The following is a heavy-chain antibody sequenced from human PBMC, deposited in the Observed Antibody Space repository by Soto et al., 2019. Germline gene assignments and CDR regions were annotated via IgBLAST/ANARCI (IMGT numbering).Heavy chain of an antibody. Sequence: ASVKVSCKASGYTFTSYGISWVRQAPGQGLEWMGLISAYNGNTNYAQKLQGRVTMTTDTSTSTAFMELRSLRSDDTAVYYFARAPLTLYDFWSGYFQTFDYWGQGTLVTVSS. D-gene: IGHD3-3*01. CDR1: GYTFTSYG. CDR2: ISAYNGNT. V-gene: IGHV1-18*01. J-gene: IGHJ4*02. CDR3: ARAPLTLYDFWSGYFQTFDY.